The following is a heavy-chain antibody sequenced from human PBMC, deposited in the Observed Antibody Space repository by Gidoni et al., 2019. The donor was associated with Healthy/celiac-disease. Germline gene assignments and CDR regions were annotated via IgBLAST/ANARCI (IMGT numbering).Heavy chain of an antibody. V-gene: IGHV3-30*18. Sequence: QVQLVESGGGVVQPGRSLRLSCAASGFTFSSYGMPWGRRAPGKGLEWVAVISYDGSNKYYADSVKGRFTISRDNSKNTLYLQMNSLRAEDTAVYYCAKLGQPHRGLLWFGDARSGAKDWFDPWGQGTLVTVSS. J-gene: IGHJ5*02. CDR3: AKLGQPHRGLLWFGDARSGAKDWFDP. D-gene: IGHD3-10*01. CDR1: GFTFSSYG. CDR2: ISYDGSNK.